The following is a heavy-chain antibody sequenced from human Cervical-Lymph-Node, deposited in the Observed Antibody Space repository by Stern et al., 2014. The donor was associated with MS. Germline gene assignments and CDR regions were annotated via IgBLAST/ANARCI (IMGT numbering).Heavy chain of an antibody. Sequence: QVQLVQSGPGLVKPSETLSLTCTVSGGSISSYYWNWIRQPPGKGLEWIGYISYSGSTNYYPSLRSRVSISMDTSKNQLSLQLNSVTAADTAVYYCARGGFYYDSFIAYWGQGALVTVFS. CDR3: ARGGFYYDSFIAY. J-gene: IGHJ4*02. CDR2: ISYSGST. D-gene: IGHD3-22*01. CDR1: GGSISSYY. V-gene: IGHV4-59*01.